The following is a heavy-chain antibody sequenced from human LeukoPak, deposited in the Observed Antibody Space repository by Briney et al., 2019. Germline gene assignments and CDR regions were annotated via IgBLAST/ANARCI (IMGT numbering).Heavy chain of an antibody. CDR1: GYTLTELS. V-gene: IGHV1-24*01. J-gene: IGHJ4*02. D-gene: IGHD4-23*01. CDR2: FDPEDGET. Sequence: ASVKVSCKVSGYTLTELSMHWVRQAPGKGLEWMGGFDPEDGETIYAQKFQGRVTMTEDTSTDTAYMELSGLRSEDTAVYYCATEYGGNSDYYFDYWGQGTLVTVSS. CDR3: ATEYGGNSDYYFDY.